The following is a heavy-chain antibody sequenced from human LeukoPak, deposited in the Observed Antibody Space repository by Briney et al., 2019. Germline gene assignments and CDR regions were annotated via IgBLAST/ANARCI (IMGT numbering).Heavy chain of an antibody. V-gene: IGHV3-23*01. D-gene: IGHD6-6*01. CDR2: MSGSAGST. CDR3: ARGSSNVAARNNWFDP. Sequence: GGSLRLTCAASGFTFSNYGMSWVRQAPEQGLEWVSGMSGSAGSTYYADSVKGRFTISRDNSKNTLYLQMNSLRAEDTAVYYCARGSSNVAARNNWFDPWGQGTLVTVSS. J-gene: IGHJ5*02. CDR1: GFTFSNYG.